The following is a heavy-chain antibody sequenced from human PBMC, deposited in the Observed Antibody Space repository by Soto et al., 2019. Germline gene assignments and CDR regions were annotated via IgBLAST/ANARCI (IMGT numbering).Heavy chain of an antibody. J-gene: IGHJ6*02. D-gene: IGHD3-22*01. CDR3: ASLNYYDSSGYYSYGMDG. V-gene: IGHV4-59*01. Sequence: SETQSLPYTVSGGSIRSYYWSWIRQHPGKGLEWIGYIYYSGSTNYTPSLKSRGTISVDPSKNQFSLKLSSVTAADPAVYYCASLNYYDSSGYYSYGMDGWGQGTTVTVSS. CDR1: GGSIRSYY. CDR2: IYYSGST.